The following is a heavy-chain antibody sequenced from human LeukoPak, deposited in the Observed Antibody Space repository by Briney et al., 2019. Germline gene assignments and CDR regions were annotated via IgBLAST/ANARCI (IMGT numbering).Heavy chain of an antibody. CDR1: GGSISSSNW. V-gene: IGHV4-4*02. Sequence: SGTLSLTCAVSGGSISSSNWWSWVRQPPGMGLEWIGEIYHSGSTNYNPSLKSRVTISVDKSKNQFSLKLSSVTAADTAVYYCARDLACLAVAGCFVLWGQGTLVTVSS. CDR3: ARDLACLAVAGCFVL. CDR2: IYHSGST. J-gene: IGHJ4*02. D-gene: IGHD6-19*01.